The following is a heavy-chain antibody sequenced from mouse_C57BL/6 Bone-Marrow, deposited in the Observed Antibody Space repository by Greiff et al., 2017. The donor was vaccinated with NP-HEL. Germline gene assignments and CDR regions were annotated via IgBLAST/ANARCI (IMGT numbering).Heavy chain of an antibody. Sequence: VHVKQSGPELVKPGASVKISCKASGYTFTDYYMNWVKQSHGKSLEWIGDINPNNGGTSYNQKFKGKATLTVDKSSSTAYMELRSLTSEDSAVYYCASSDYFDYWGQGTTLTVSS. J-gene: IGHJ2*01. V-gene: IGHV1-26*01. CDR3: ASSDYFDY. CDR2: INPNNGGT. CDR1: GYTFTDYY.